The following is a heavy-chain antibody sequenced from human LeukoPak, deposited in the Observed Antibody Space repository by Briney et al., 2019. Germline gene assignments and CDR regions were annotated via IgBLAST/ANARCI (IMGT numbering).Heavy chain of an antibody. CDR2: ISYDGSNK. CDR1: RFTFSSYA. CDR3: ARDEVTIFYYMDV. V-gene: IGHV3-30*04. Sequence: GGSLRFSCAASRFTFSSYALHWVRQAPGKGLEWVAVISYDGSNKYYADSVKGRFTISRDNAKNSLYLQMNSLRAEDTAVYYCARDEVTIFYYMDVWGKGTTVTVSS. D-gene: IGHD3-3*01. J-gene: IGHJ6*03.